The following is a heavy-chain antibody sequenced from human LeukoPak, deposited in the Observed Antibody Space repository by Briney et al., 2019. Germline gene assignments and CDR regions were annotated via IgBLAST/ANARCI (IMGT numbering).Heavy chain of an antibody. CDR1: GFSFSTYN. Sequence: PGGSLRLSCAASGFSFSTYNINWVRQAPGKGLEWVSYISNSGTVYYADSVKGRFTISRDTAKNSLNLQMNSLRAEDTAVYYCARDAAYYYGMDVWGQGTTVTVSS. CDR2: ISNSGTV. D-gene: IGHD2-15*01. V-gene: IGHV3-48*01. J-gene: IGHJ6*02. CDR3: ARDAAYYYGMDV.